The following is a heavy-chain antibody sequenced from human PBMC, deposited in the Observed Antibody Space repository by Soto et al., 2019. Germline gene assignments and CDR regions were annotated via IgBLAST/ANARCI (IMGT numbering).Heavy chain of an antibody. CDR1: GYTFTAQR. V-gene: IGHV1-3*01. J-gene: IGHJ4*02. Sequence: QVQLVQSGAEVKPPGASVRVSCKASGYTFTAQRLHWVRQAPGQRLEWMGWIHPGNGQTQYSQRFQGRVSLTRDTSATTAYMDLSSLRSDDTALYYCASRPELGMGPFDYWGQGTLVTVSS. CDR3: ASRPELGMGPFDY. CDR2: IHPGNGQT. D-gene: IGHD7-27*01.